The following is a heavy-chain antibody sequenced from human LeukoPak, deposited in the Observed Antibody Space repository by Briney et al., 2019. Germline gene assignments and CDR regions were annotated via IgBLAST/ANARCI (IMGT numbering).Heavy chain of an antibody. Sequence: SETLSLTCTVSGGSISSYYWSWIRQPPGKGLEWIGYIYYSGSTNYNPSLKSRVTISVDTSKNQFSLKLSSVTAADTAVYYCARNYYDSSGYYLYYFDYWGQGTLVTVSS. CDR3: ARNYYDSSGYYLYYFDY. V-gene: IGHV4-59*01. CDR2: IYYSGST. CDR1: GGSISSYY. D-gene: IGHD3-22*01. J-gene: IGHJ4*02.